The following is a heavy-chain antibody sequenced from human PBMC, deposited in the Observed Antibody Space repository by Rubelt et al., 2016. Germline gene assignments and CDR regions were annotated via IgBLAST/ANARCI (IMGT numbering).Heavy chain of an antibody. CDR3: ARSAAGYNWYTPPISPVDY. D-gene: IGHD1-1*01. CDR2: INAGNGNT. Sequence: EVKKPGASVKVSCKASGYTFTSYSMHWVRQAPGQKLEWMGWINAGNGNTKYSQKFQGRVTITRDTSASTAYMELSSLTSEDTAVYYCARSAAGYNWYTPPISPVDYWGQGTLVTVSS. J-gene: IGHJ4*02. V-gene: IGHV1-3*01. CDR1: GYTFTSYS.